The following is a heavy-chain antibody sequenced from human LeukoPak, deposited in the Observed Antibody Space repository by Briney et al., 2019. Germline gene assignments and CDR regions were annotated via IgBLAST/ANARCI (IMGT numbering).Heavy chain of an antibody. D-gene: IGHD3-10*01. CDR3: ARRGSRSYLDFDY. CDR1: GYGFTNYW. CDR2: INPIDSYT. J-gene: IGHJ4*02. V-gene: IGHV5-10-1*01. Sequence: GASLKISCQGSGYGFTNYWISWVRQTPGKGLEWMGRINPIDSYTKYSPSFQGHVTILVDKSINTAYLQWSSLKASDTAIYYCARRGSRSYLDFDYWGQGTVVTVSS.